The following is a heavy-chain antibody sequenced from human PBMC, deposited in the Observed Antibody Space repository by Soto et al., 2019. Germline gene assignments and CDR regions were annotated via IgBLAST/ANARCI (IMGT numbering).Heavy chain of an antibody. CDR1: SGSLSGYY. Sequence: SETLSLTCSIYSGSLSGYYWSWIRQPPGKGLEWIGEISQSGNTNYSPSLKSRVSISSDTSKKQFSLNLASVAAADTAVYDCARAPKVSGSSQTRPDFWGQGTLVTVS. J-gene: IGHJ4*02. D-gene: IGHD6-6*01. CDR2: ISQSGNT. CDR3: ARAPKVSGSSQTRPDF. V-gene: IGHV4-34*01.